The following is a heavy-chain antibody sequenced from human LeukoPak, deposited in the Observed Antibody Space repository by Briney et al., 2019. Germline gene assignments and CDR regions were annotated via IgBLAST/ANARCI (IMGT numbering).Heavy chain of an antibody. D-gene: IGHD1-26*01. CDR1: GGTFSSYA. CDR2: IIPIFGTA. Sequence: SVKVSCKASGGTFSSYAISWVRQAPGQGLEWMGGIIPIFGTANYAQKFQGRVTITADKSTSTAYMELSSLRSEDTAVYYCARGPRGSAFFNYYSGRAPHWFDPWGQGTLVTVSS. J-gene: IGHJ5*02. V-gene: IGHV1-69*06. CDR3: ARGPRGSAFFNYYSGRAPHWFDP.